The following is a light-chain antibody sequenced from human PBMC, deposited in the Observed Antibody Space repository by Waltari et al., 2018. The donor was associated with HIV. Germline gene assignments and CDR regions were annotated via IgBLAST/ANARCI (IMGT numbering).Light chain of an antibody. CDR2: SNN. V-gene: IGLV1-44*01. J-gene: IGLJ3*02. Sequence: QSVLTQPPSASGTPVQRVTISCSGSSSNIGSDTVNWYQQLPGTAPKPLIYSNNPRPSGVPDRFSGSKSGTSASLAISGLQSEDEADYYCAAWDDSLNGWVFGGGTKLTVL. CDR3: AAWDDSLNGWV. CDR1: SSNIGSDT.